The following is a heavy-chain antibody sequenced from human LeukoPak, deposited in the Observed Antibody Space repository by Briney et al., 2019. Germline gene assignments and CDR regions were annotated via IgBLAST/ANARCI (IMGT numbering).Heavy chain of an antibody. D-gene: IGHD5-12*01. CDR2: ISAYNGNT. Sequence: ASVKVSCKASGYTFTSYGISWVRQAPGQGLEWMGWISAYNGNTNYAQKLQGRVTMTTDTSTSTAYMELRSLRSDDTAVYYCASSGYSTSNYYYGMDVWAKGPRSPSP. CDR1: GYTFTSYG. J-gene: IGHJ6*02. CDR3: ASSGYSTSNYYYGMDV. V-gene: IGHV1-18*01.